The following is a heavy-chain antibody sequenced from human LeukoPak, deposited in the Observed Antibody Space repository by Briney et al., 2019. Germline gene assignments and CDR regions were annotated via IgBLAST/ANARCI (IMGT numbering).Heavy chain of an antibody. V-gene: IGHV3-23*01. D-gene: IGHD6-13*01. J-gene: IGHJ4*02. CDR1: GFTFSSYA. Sequence: PGGSLRLSCAASGFTFSSYAMSWVRQAPGKGLEWVSVISGSSDITYYADSVKGRFTISRDNSKNTLYLQMNSLRAEDTAVYYCAKGRSGIAAAGLNYWGQGTLVTDSS. CDR3: AKGRSGIAAAGLNY. CDR2: ISGSSDIT.